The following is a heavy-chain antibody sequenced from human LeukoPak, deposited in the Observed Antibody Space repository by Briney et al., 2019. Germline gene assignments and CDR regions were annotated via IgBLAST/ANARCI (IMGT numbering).Heavy chain of an antibody. V-gene: IGHV4-39*01. CDR3: ARHRLIFGVVTEDFNY. CDR2: IYYSGST. D-gene: IGHD3-3*02. Sequence: SETLSLTCSVSGGSISSSSYYWGWICQPPGKGLEWIGSIYYSGSTYYNPSLKSRVTISVDTSKNQFSLKLSSVTAADTAVYYCARHRLIFGVVTEDFNYWGQGTLVTVSS. CDR1: GGSISSSSYY. J-gene: IGHJ4*02.